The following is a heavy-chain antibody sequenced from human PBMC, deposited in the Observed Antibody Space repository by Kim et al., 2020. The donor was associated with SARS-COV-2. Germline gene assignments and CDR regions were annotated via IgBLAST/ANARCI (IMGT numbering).Heavy chain of an antibody. Sequence: SETLSLTCTVSGGSISSSSYYWGWIRRPPGKGLEWIGSIYYSGSTYYNPSLKSRVTISVDTSKNQFSLKLSSVTAADTAVYYCARDLGDGWGDGDYGDYGGGYYFDYWGQGTLVTVSA. D-gene: IGHD4-17*01. V-gene: IGHV4-39*07. CDR1: GGSISSSSYY. CDR2: IYYSGST. J-gene: IGHJ4*02. CDR3: ARDLGDGWGDGDYGDYGGGYYFDY.